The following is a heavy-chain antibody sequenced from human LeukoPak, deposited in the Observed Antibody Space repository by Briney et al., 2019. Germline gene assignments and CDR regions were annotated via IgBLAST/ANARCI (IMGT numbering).Heavy chain of an antibody. CDR2: IRYDGSNE. D-gene: IGHD3-22*01. V-gene: IGHV3-30*02. CDR1: GVTFSSYG. J-gene: IGHJ4*02. Sequence: GGSLRLSCVASGVTFSSYGMHWVRQAPGKGLEWVAFIRYDGSNEYYIDSVKGRFTLSRDNSKNTLYLQMNSLRAEDTAVYYCARDHKDYYDSSGYDVDYWGQGTLVTVSS. CDR3: ARDHKDYYDSSGYDVDY.